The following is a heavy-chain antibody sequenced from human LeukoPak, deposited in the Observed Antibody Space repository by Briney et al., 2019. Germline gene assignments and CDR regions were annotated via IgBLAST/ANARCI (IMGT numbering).Heavy chain of an antibody. D-gene: IGHD3-10*01. Sequence: GGSLRLSCAASGFTFSSYSMNWVRQAPGKGLEWVSSISTSSTFIYYADSMKGRFTISRDNAKNSLYLQMNSLRAEDTAVYYCARETSFGVIRGVGDFDSWGQGTLVTVSS. J-gene: IGHJ4*02. CDR2: ISTSSTFI. V-gene: IGHV3-21*06. CDR1: GFTFSSYS. CDR3: ARETSFGVIRGVGDFDS.